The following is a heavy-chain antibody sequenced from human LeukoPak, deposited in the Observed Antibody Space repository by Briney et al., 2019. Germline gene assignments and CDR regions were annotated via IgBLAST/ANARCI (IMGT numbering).Heavy chain of an antibody. Sequence: SQTLSLTCTVSGGSISSGGYYWSWIRQHPGKGLEWIGYIYYSGSTYYNPSLKSRVTISVDTSKNQFSLKLSSVTAADTAVYYCARGETHDYSNTLDYWGRGTLVTVSS. J-gene: IGHJ4*02. CDR3: ARGETHDYSNTLDY. V-gene: IGHV4-31*03. D-gene: IGHD4-4*01. CDR1: GGSISSGGYY. CDR2: IYYSGST.